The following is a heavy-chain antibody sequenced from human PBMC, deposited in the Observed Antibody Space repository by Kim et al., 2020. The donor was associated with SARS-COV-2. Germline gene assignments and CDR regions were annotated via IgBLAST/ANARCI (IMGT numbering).Heavy chain of an antibody. CDR3: AKRGATYNWNYAY. V-gene: IGHV3-48*03. D-gene: IGHD1-20*01. CDR2: ISSSGSTI. CDR1: GFTFSSYE. Sequence: GGSLRLSCAASGFTFSSYEMNWVRQAPGKGLEWVSYISSSGSTIYYADSVRGRFTISRDNAKNSLYLQMNSLRAEDTAVYYCAKRGATYNWNYAYWGQGTLVTGSS. J-gene: IGHJ4*02.